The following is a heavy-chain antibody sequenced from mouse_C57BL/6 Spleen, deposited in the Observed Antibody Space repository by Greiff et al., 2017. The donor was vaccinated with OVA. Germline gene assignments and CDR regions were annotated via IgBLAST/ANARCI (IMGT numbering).Heavy chain of an antibody. V-gene: IGHV1-64*01. CDR3: ARTGYYGSRAPFAY. Sequence: QVQLQQPGAELVKPGASVKLSCKASGYTFTSYWMHWVKQRPGQGLEWIGMIHPNSGSTNYNEKFKSKATLTVDKSSSTAYMQLSSLTSEDSAVDYCARTGYYGSRAPFAYWGQGTLVTVSA. CDR1: GYTFTSYW. CDR2: IHPNSGST. D-gene: IGHD1-1*01. J-gene: IGHJ3*01.